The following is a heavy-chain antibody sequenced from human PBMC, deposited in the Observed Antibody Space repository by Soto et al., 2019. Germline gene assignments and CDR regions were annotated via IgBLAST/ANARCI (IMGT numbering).Heavy chain of an antibody. CDR3: ARSSSSFQRGWFDP. V-gene: IGHV4-34*01. Sequence: QVQLQQWGAGLLKPSETLSLTCAVYGGSFSGYYWSWIRQPPGKGLEWIGEINHSGSTNYNPSLKSRVTISVDTSKNQFSLKLSSVTAADTAVYYCARSSSSFQRGWFDPWCQGTLVTVSS. J-gene: IGHJ5*02. CDR2: INHSGST. D-gene: IGHD2-2*01. CDR1: GGSFSGYY.